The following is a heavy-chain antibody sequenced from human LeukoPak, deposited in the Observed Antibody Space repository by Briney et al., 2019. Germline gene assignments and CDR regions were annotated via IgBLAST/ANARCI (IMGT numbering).Heavy chain of an antibody. CDR3: ARATHGDYDYVWGSYRYLDY. CDR2: INHNSGGT. D-gene: IGHD3-16*02. Sequence: ASVKVSCKASGYTFTGYYMHWVRQAPGQGLEWMGWINHNSGGTNYAQKFQGWVTMTRDTSISTAYMELSRLRSDDTAVYYCARATHGDYDYVWGSYRYLDYWGQGTLVTVSS. CDR1: GYTFTGYY. V-gene: IGHV1-2*04. J-gene: IGHJ4*02.